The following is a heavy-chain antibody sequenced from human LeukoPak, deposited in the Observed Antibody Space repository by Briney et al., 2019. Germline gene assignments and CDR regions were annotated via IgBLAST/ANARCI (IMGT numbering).Heavy chain of an antibody. Sequence: GGSLRLSCAASGFTFRSYSMNWVRQAPGKGLEWVSLISGSSSYIYYADSVKGRFTISRDNSKNTLYLQMNSLRAEDTAVYYCARDQGRAVAVPLDYWGQGTLVTVSS. J-gene: IGHJ4*02. D-gene: IGHD6-19*01. CDR3: ARDQGRAVAVPLDY. V-gene: IGHV3-21*01. CDR1: GFTFRSYS. CDR2: ISGSSSYI.